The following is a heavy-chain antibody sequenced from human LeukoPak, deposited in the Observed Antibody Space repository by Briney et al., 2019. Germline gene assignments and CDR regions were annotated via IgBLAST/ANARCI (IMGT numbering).Heavy chain of an antibody. D-gene: IGHD3-22*01. CDR3: AKTKAFTSGFPLDF. V-gene: IGHV3-23*01. Sequence: GGSLRLSCAASGFIFSDYAMSWVRQAPGKGLEWVSSISGSGGSIYDADSVKGRFTISRDNSKNTLYLQMNSLRAVDTAVYYCAKTKAFTSGFPLDFWGQGTLVTVSS. CDR1: GFIFSDYA. J-gene: IGHJ4*02. CDR2: ISGSGGSI.